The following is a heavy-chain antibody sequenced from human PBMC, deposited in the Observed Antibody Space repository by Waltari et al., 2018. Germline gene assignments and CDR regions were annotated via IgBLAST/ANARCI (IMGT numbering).Heavy chain of an antibody. D-gene: IGHD3-10*01. CDR3: ARDGYYGSGSYHDY. CDR1: GFTVSSNY. CDR2: IYSGGST. Sequence: EVQLVESGGGLIQPGGSLRLSCAASGFTVSSNYMSWVRQAPGKGLEWVSVIYSGGSTYYADSVKGRFTISRDNSKNTLYLQMNSLRAEDTAVYYCARDGYYGSGSYHDYWGQGTLVTVSS. V-gene: IGHV3-53*01. J-gene: IGHJ4*02.